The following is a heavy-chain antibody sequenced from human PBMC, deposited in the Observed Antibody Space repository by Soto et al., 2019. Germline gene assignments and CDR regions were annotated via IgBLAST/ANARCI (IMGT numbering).Heavy chain of an antibody. CDR3: ARDLITGTPMGDYYYGMDV. J-gene: IGHJ6*02. Sequence: GGSLRLSCAASGFTFSSYSMSWVRQAPGKGLEWVSSISSSSSYIYYADSVKGRFTISRDNAKNSLYLQMNSLRAEDTAVYYCARDLITGTPMGDYYYGMDVWGQGTTVTVSS. D-gene: IGHD1-20*01. CDR2: ISSSSSYI. CDR1: GFTFSSYS. V-gene: IGHV3-21*01.